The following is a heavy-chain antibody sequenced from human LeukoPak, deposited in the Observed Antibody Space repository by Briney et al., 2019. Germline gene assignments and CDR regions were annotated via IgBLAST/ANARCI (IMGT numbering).Heavy chain of an antibody. J-gene: IGHJ4*02. CDR1: TYTFTDNS. V-gene: IGHV1-2*02. CDR3: ARENSFGSGSYIFDS. D-gene: IGHD3-10*01. CDR2: INPSSGDT. Sequence: ASVKVSCKASTYTFTDNSIHWVRQAPGQGPQWMGWINPSSGDTHYARNFQDRVTLTRDTSLSTAYMELTSLRSDDTAMYYCARENSFGSGSYIFDSWGQGTLVTVSS.